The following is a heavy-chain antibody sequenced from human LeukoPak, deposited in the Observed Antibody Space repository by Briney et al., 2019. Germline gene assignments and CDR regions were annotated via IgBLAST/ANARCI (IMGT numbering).Heavy chain of an antibody. CDR1: GGSISSYY. CDR3: ARGSGINNCGGDCYYFDY. V-gene: IGHV4-4*07. Sequence: PSETLSLTCTVSGGSISSYYWSWIRQPAGKGLEWIGRIYTSGSTNYNPSLKSRVTMSVDTSKNQFSLKLSSVTAADTAVYYCARGSGINNCGGDCYYFDYWGQGTLVTVSS. CDR2: IYTSGST. D-gene: IGHD2-21*02. J-gene: IGHJ4*02.